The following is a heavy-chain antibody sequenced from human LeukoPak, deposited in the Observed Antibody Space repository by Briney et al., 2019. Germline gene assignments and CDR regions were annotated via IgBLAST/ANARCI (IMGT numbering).Heavy chain of an antibody. Sequence: SVKVSCKASGGTFSSYAISWVRQAPGQGLEWMGGIIPIFGTANYAQKFQGRVTITADESTSTAYMELSSLRSEVTAVYYCAIPNYDILTGPDLYYFDYWGQGTLVTVSS. CDR3: AIPNYDILTGPDLYYFDY. V-gene: IGHV1-69*13. CDR1: GGTFSSYA. CDR2: IIPIFGTA. J-gene: IGHJ4*02. D-gene: IGHD3-9*01.